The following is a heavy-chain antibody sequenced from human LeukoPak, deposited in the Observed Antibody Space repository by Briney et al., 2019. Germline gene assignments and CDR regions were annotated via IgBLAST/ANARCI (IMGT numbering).Heavy chain of an antibody. CDR1: GGSISSGSYY. V-gene: IGHV4-61*02. CDR2: ICTSGST. D-gene: IGHD3-16*02. Sequence: SETLSLTCTVSGGSISSGSYYWSWIRQPAGKGLEWIGRICTSGSTNYNPSLKSRVTISVDTSKNQFSLKLSSVTAADTAVYYCARAFGSYLDDYWGQGTLVTVSS. J-gene: IGHJ4*02. CDR3: ARAFGSYLDDY.